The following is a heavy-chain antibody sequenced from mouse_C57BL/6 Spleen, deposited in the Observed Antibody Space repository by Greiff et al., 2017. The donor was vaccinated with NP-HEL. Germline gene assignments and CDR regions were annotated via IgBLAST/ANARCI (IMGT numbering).Heavy chain of an antibody. V-gene: IGHV1-18*01. J-gene: IGHJ3*01. CDR1: GYTFTDYN. CDR2: INPNNGGT. Sequence: EVQLQQSGPELVKPGASVKIPCKASGYTFTDYNMDWVKQSHGKSLEWIGDINPNNGGTIYNQKFKGKATLTVDKSSNTAYMELRSLTSEDTAVYYCARGDYYGSPFAYWGQGTLVTVSA. CDR3: ARGDYYGSPFAY. D-gene: IGHD1-1*01.